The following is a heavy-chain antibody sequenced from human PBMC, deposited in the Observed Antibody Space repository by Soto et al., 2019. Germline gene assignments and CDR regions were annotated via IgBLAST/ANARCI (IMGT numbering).Heavy chain of an antibody. D-gene: IGHD6-19*01. V-gene: IGHV4-59*08. CDR1: GGSISNYY. CDR2: IYNSGST. CDR3: TRHTTSGWYQIVY. J-gene: IGHJ4*02. Sequence: PSETLSLTCSVSGGSISNYYWSWLRQPPGKGLEWIGCIYNSGSTNYNPSLKSRVTMSVDTSKNQFSLKLASVTAADTAVYYCTRHTTSGWYQIVYWGQGSLVTVLL.